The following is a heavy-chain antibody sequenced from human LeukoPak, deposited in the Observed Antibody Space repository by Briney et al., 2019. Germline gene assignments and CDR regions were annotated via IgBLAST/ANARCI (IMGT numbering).Heavy chain of an antibody. CDR3: ARGRAYYDSSGYYPVNFDY. CDR2: ISYDGRNK. V-gene: IGHV3-30*04. CDR1: GFTFSSYA. J-gene: IGHJ4*02. Sequence: GRSLRLSCAASGFTFSSYAMHGVRQAPGKGLEGVGVISYDGRNKYYADPVKGVFTISRDNSKNPLYVQMNSLRAEDPAVYYCARGRAYYDSSGYYPVNFDYWGQGTLVTVSS. D-gene: IGHD3-22*01.